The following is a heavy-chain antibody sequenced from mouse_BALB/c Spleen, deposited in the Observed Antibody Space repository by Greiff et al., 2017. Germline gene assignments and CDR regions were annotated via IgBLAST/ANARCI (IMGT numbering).Heavy chain of an antibody. V-gene: IGHV5-9-4*01. Sequence: EVQVVESGGGLVKPGGSLKLSCAASGFTFSSYALSWVRQSPEKRLEWVAEISSGGSYTYYPDTVTGRFTISRDNAKNTLYLEMSSLRSEDTAMYYCARSITTVVATSPYFDVWGAGTTVTVSS. D-gene: IGHD1-1*01. CDR3: ARSITTVVATSPYFDV. CDR2: ISSGGSYT. CDR1: GFTFSSYA. J-gene: IGHJ1*01.